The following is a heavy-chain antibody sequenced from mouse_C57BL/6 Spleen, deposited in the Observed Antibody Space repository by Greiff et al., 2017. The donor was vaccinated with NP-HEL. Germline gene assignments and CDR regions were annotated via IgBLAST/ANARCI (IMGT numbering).Heavy chain of an antibody. V-gene: IGHV5-16*01. CDR3: AREGDYSPFYFDY. CDR2: INYDGSST. D-gene: IGHD2-12*01. J-gene: IGHJ2*01. CDR1: GFTFSDYY. Sequence: EVQVVESEGGLVQPGSSMKLSCTASGFTFSDYYMAWVRQVPEKGLEWVANINYDGSSTYYLDSLKSRFIISRDNAKNILYLQMSSLKSEDTATYYCAREGDYSPFYFDYWGQGTTLTVSS.